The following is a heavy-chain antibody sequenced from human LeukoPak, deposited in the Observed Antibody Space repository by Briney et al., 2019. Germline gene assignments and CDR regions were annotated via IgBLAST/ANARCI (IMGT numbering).Heavy chain of an antibody. Sequence: KPGGSLRLSCAASGFTFSDYYMSWIRQAPGKGLEWISYISSSSSYTNCAGSVKGRFTISRDNAKNSLFLQMNSLRAEDTAVYYCARALMVSLGYDSRGYSQDWGQGTLVSVSS. D-gene: IGHD3-22*01. CDR1: GFTFSDYY. CDR3: ARALMVSLGYDSRGYSQD. J-gene: IGHJ4*02. V-gene: IGHV3-11*06. CDR2: ISSSSSYT.